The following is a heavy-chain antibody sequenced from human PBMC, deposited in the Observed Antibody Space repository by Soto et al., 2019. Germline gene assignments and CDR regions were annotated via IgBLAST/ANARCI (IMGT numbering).Heavy chain of an antibody. D-gene: IGHD3-22*01. CDR1: GGSISSGDYY. CDR2: IYYSGST. Sequence: PSETLSLTCTVSGGSISSGDYYWSWIRQPPGKGLEWIGYIYYSGSTYYNPSLKSRVTISVDTSKNQFSLKLSSVTAADTAVYYCARVFYYDSSGYYLSPRVDNWFDPWGHGTLVTVSS. J-gene: IGHJ5*02. V-gene: IGHV4-30-4*01. CDR3: ARVFYYDSSGYYLSPRVDNWFDP.